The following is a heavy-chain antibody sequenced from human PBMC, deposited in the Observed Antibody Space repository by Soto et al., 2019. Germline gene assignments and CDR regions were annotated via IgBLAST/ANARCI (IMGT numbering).Heavy chain of an antibody. V-gene: IGHV1-2*02. CDR2: INPKSGGT. J-gene: IGHJ4*02. CDR3: ARDLAKGGPSAGFEY. Sequence: DSVKVSCKASGYTFTVYYMHWVGQAPGQGLEWMGWINPKSGGTMYPQKFQGRVTMTWDTSISTAYMALTRLRSDDTAVYYCARDLAKGGPSAGFEYWGQGTLVIVSS. CDR1: GYTFTVYY.